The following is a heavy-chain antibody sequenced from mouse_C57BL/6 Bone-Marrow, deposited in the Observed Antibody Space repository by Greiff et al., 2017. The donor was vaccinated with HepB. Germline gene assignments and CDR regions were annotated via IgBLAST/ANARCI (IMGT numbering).Heavy chain of an antibody. CDR1: GFNIKDYY. Sequence: EVHLVESGAELVKPGASVKLSCTASGFNIKDYYMHWVKQRTEQGLEWIGRIDPEDGETKYAPKFQGKATITADTSSNTAYLQLSSLTSEDTAVYYCARLYGSSRYYYAMDYWGQGTSVTVSS. D-gene: IGHD1-1*01. CDR3: ARLYGSSRYYYAMDY. J-gene: IGHJ4*01. CDR2: IDPEDGET. V-gene: IGHV14-2*01.